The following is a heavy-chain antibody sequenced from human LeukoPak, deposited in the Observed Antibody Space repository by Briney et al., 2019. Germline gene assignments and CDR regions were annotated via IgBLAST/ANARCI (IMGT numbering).Heavy chain of an antibody. D-gene: IGHD4-17*01. CDR3: ARGYGDYDEAFDY. V-gene: IGHV4-34*01. J-gene: IGHJ4*02. CDR2: INHSGST. Sequence: PSETLSLTCAVYGGSFSGYYWSWIRQPPGKGLEWIGEINHSGSTNYNPSLKSRVTISVDTSKNQFSLKLSSVTAADTAVYYCARGYGDYDEAFDYWGQGTLVTVSS. CDR1: GGSFSGYY.